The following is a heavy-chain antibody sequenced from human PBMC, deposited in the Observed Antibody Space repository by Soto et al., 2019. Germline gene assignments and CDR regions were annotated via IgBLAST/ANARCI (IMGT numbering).Heavy chain of an antibody. D-gene: IGHD3-9*01. CDR3: ARQPGYDILTGYITNWFDP. J-gene: IGHJ5*02. V-gene: IGHV4-30-2*01. CDR2: IYHSGST. CDR1: GGSISSGGYS. Sequence: SETLSLTCAVSGGSISSGGYSWSWIRQPPGKGLEWIGYIYHSGSTYYNPSLKSRVTISVDRSKNQFSLKLSSVTAADTAVYYCARQPGYDILTGYITNWFDPWGQGTLVTVSS.